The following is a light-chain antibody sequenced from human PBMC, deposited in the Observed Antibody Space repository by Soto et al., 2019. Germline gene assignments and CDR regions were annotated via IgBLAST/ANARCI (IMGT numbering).Light chain of an antibody. V-gene: IGKV3-11*01. Sequence: EIVLTQSPATLSSFPGDRVTLSCRASQYINTRLAWYQHRPGQAPRLLIYQTSIRAAGIPARFSASGSGTEFTLTISDVQPEAFALYYCHQRQSWPRTFGQGNKVDI. J-gene: IGKJ1*01. CDR2: QTS. CDR3: HQRQSWPRT. CDR1: QYINTR.